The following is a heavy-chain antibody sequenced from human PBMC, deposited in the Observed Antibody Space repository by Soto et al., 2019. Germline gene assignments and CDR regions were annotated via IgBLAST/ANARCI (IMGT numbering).Heavy chain of an antibody. D-gene: IGHD4-17*01. V-gene: IGHV4-31*03. J-gene: IGHJ4*02. CDR3: ARAFYGGSDY. CDR1: GGSISSCGYY. Sequence: SETLSLTCTVSGGSISSCGYYWSWIRQHPGKGLEWIGYIYYSGSTYYNPSLKSRVTISVDTSRNQFSLKLSSVTAADTAVYYCARAFYGGSDYWGQGTLVTVSS. CDR2: IYYSGST.